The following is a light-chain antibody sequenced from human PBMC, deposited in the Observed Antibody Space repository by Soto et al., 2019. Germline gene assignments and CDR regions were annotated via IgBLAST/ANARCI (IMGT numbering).Light chain of an antibody. CDR1: QTISSW. Sequence: DIQMTQSPSTLSGSVGDRVTITCRASQTISSWLAWYQQKPGKAPKLLIYKASTLKSGVPSRFSGSGSGTDFTLTIRSLQPEDFATYYCQQSYSTSFTFGQGTRLEIK. V-gene: IGKV1-5*03. CDR2: KAS. J-gene: IGKJ5*01. CDR3: QQSYSTSFT.